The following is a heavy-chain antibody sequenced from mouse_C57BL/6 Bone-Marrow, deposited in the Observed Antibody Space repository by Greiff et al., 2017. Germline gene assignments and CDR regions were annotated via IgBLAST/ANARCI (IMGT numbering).Heavy chain of an antibody. J-gene: IGHJ3*01. CDR1: GYTFTSYW. CDR3: ARSNYSWFAY. Sequence: VQLQQPGAELVKPGASVTLSCKASGYTFTSYWMHWVKQRPGHGLAWIGRIHPNSGSTNYNEKFQSKAPLTVDKSSSTADMQLSSLTSEDSAVYYFARSNYSWFAYWGQGTLVTVSA. CDR2: IHPNSGST. D-gene: IGHD1-1*02. V-gene: IGHV1-64*01.